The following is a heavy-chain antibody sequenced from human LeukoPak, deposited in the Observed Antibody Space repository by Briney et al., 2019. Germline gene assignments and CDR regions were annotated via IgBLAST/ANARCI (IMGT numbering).Heavy chain of an antibody. D-gene: IGHD3-22*01. CDR3: ANGGYYYDSSGYPDY. V-gene: IGHV3-74*01. CDR2: INSDGSST. J-gene: IGHJ4*02. Sequence: GGSLRLSCAASGFTFSSYWMHWVRQAPGKGLVWVSRINSDGSSTSYADSVKGRFTISRDNAKNTLYLQMNSLRAEDTAVYYCANGGYYYDSSGYPDYWGQGTLVTVSS. CDR1: GFTFSSYW.